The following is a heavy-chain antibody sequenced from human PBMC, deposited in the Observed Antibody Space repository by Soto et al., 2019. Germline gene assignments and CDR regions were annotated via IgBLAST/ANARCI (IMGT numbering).Heavy chain of an antibody. CDR3: AAKRIALVRGVIIPQFYSEY. Sequence: ASVKVSCKVSGHILTELSMHWVRQAPGKGLEWMGGFDPEYGETIYSQYFQGRVTMAEDTSTNTGYLGLSSLTSEDTAVYYCAAKRIALVRGVIIPQFYSEYWGQETMVHASS. CDR2: FDPEYGET. V-gene: IGHV1-24*01. D-gene: IGHD3-10*01. CDR1: GHILTELS. J-gene: IGHJ4*02.